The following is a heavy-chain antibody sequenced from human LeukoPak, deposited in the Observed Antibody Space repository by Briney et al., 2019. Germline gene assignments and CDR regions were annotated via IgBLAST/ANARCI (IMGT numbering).Heavy chain of an antibody. Sequence: PGGSLRLSCAASGFTFSTSAMNWVRQAPGKGLEWASSISASGSATYYADSVTGRFTISRDNSKNTLYLQMNSLRAEDTAVYYCAKGALYNVLTGPRFDYWGQGTLVTVSS. CDR1: GFTFSTSA. J-gene: IGHJ4*02. D-gene: IGHD3-9*01. CDR2: ISASGSAT. CDR3: AKGALYNVLTGPRFDY. V-gene: IGHV3-23*01.